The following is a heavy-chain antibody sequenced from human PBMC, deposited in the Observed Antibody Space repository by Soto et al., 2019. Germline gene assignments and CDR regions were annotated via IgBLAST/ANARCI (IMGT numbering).Heavy chain of an antibody. CDR1: GYTFTSYG. V-gene: IGHV1-18*01. Sequence: QVQLVQSGAEVKKPGASVKVSCKASGYTFTSYGISWVRQAPGQGLEWMGWISAYNGNTNYAQKLQGRVTMPTDASTSTAYMERRSLRSDDTAVYYCARDGGYYDFWSGYNHYYYYMDVWGKGTTVTVSS. J-gene: IGHJ6*03. CDR3: ARDGGYYDFWSGYNHYYYYMDV. D-gene: IGHD3-3*01. CDR2: ISAYNGNT.